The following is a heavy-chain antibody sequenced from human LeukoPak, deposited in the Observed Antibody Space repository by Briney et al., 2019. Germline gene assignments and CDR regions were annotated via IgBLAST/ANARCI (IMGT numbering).Heavy chain of an antibody. J-gene: IGHJ4*02. D-gene: IGHD6-19*01. Sequence: SETLSLTCTVSGGSIGSYYWSWIRQPPGKGLEWIGYIYYSGSANYNPSLKSRVTISVDTSKNQFSLKLSSVTAADTAVYYCARGRSSGFAYWGQGTLVTVSS. V-gene: IGHV4-59*01. CDR1: GGSIGSYY. CDR3: ARGRSSGFAY. CDR2: IYYSGSA.